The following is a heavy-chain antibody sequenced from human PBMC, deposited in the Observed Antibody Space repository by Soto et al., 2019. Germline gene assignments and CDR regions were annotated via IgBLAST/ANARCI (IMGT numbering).Heavy chain of an antibody. V-gene: IGHV3-23*01. CDR2: ISIGGSYT. CDR1: EFTFGSFA. Sequence: GGSLRLSCTASEFTFGSFALGWVRQAPGEGLEWVSSISIGGSYTTYADSVRGRFIISRDNAKNTLDLQMNGLRAEDTAVYSCAKWSRTDVFWGRGTLVTVSS. J-gene: IGHJ1*01. D-gene: IGHD1-1*01. CDR3: AKWSRTDVF.